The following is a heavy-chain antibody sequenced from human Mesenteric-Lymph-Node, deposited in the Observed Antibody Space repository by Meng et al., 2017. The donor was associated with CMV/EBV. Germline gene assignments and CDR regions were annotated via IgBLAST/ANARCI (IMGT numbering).Heavy chain of an antibody. D-gene: IGHD6-13*01. V-gene: IGHV4-39*07. J-gene: IGHJ6*02. Sequence: SETLSLTCTVSGGSIISSNYYWGWIRQPPGKGLEWIGSIYQSGSTYYKPSLKSRVTISVATSNKQFSLKLSSVIAADTAVYYCAREGDSGSWKWYGMDVWGQGTTVTVSS. CDR2: IYQSGST. CDR1: GGSIISSNYY. CDR3: AREGDSGSWKWYGMDV.